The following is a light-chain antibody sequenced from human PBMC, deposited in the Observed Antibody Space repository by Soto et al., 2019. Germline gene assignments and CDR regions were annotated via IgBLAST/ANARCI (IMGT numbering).Light chain of an antibody. CDR3: QQYKTYS. CDR1: RSIGTW. Sequence: DIQMTQSPSTLSASVGDRVTITCRASRSIGTWLAWYQQKPGKAPKLLIYKASTLESGVTSRFSGTGSGTEFTLTISSLQPDDFATYYCQQYKTYSFGQGTKVEIK. J-gene: IGKJ1*01. V-gene: IGKV1-5*03. CDR2: KAS.